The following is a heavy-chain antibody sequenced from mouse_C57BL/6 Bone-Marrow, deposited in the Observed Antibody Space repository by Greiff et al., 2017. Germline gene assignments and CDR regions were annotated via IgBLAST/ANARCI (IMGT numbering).Heavy chain of an antibody. V-gene: IGHV2-9-1*01. CDR1: GFSLTSYA. CDR3: ARKEDDYYAMDY. J-gene: IGHJ4*01. Sequence: VKLKESGPGLVAPSQSLSITCTVSGFSLTSYAISWVRQPPGQGLEWLGVIWPGGGTNYNSALKSRLGISKENSKCPVFLKMNSLQTDDTARYYFARKEDDYYAMDYWGQGTSVTVSS. CDR2: IWPGGGT.